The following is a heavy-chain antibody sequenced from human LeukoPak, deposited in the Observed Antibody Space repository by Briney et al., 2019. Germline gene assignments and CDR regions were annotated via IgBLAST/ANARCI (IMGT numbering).Heavy chain of an antibody. Sequence: ASVKVSCKTSGYSFTSYHINWVRQPSAQGLEWLGWMNPYTGDRGYVERFQGRFTITRDTAISSVYMELGSLRSEDTAVYYCARTTSFAASGYVCWGQGTLVTVSS. V-gene: IGHV1-8*03. D-gene: IGHD5-12*01. CDR1: GYSFTSYH. J-gene: IGHJ4*02. CDR2: MNPYTGDR. CDR3: ARTTSFAASGYVC.